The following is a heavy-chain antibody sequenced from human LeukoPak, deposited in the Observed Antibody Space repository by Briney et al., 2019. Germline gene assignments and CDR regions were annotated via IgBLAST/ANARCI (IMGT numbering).Heavy chain of an antibody. CDR3: ARDSGPFDY. CDR2: INTATTET. V-gene: IGHV1-3*04. CDR1: GYSFTNYL. D-gene: IGHD2-15*01. Sequence: ASVKVSCKTSGYSFTNYLIHWMRQAPGQSLQWMGWINTATTETKYSQNFQGRVTISRDTSATTADMELSSLRSEDTAVYFFARDSGPFDYWGQGTQVTVSS. J-gene: IGHJ4*02.